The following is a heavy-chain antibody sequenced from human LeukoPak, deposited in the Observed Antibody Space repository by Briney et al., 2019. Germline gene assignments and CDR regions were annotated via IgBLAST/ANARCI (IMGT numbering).Heavy chain of an antibody. CDR2: ISHSGST. CDR1: GGSFSGYY. V-gene: IGHV4-34*01. J-gene: IGHJ4*02. CDR3: ARVSPTYAVTTNYFDY. Sequence: SETLSLTCAVYGGSFSGYYWSWIRQPPGKGLEWIGEISHSGSTNYNPSLKSRVTISVDTSKNQFSLKLSSVTAADTAVYYCARVSPTYAVTTNYFDYWGQGTLVTVSS. D-gene: IGHD4-17*01.